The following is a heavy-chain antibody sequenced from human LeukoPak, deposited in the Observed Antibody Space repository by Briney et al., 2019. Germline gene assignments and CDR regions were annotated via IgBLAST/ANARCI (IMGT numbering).Heavy chain of an antibody. CDR3: AKDKGYSSAWYFNYGMDV. D-gene: IGHD6-19*01. CDR2: ISYDGSTI. V-gene: IGHV3-30*18. CDR1: GFSFSSYA. J-gene: IGHJ6*02. Sequence: GRSLRLSCAASGFSFSSYAMHWVRQAPGKGLEWVAVISYDGSTIHYADSVKGRFTISRDNSKSTLYLQMNSLRAEDTAVFYCAKDKGYSSAWYFNYGMDVWGQGTTVTVSS.